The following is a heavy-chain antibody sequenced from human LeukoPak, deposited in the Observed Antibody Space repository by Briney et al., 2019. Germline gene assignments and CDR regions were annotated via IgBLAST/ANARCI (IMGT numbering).Heavy chain of an antibody. CDR3: AAERRYDFWSGYSDYFDY. Sequence: PSGTLSLTCTVSGGSISSSSYYWGWIRQPPGKGLEWIGSIYYSGSTYYNPSLKSRVTISVDTSKNQFSLKLSSATAADTAVYYCAAERRYDFWSGYSDYFDYWGQGTLVTVSS. J-gene: IGHJ4*02. D-gene: IGHD3-3*01. V-gene: IGHV4-39*01. CDR1: GGSISSSSYY. CDR2: IYYSGST.